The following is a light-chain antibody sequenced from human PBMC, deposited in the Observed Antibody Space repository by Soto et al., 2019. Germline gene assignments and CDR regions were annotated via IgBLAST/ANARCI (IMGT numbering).Light chain of an antibody. V-gene: IGKV1-5*03. CDR1: DSIYSW. CDR3: QEYNTNSRT. CDR2: KTS. Sequence: IQMTQSPSTLSASVGDTVTNACRATDSIYSWLAWYKQIPGKAPQLLIYKTSTLQSGVPSRFSGSGSGAEYTLTISSLQPDDFATYYCQEYNTNSRTFGQGTRVENK. J-gene: IGKJ1*01.